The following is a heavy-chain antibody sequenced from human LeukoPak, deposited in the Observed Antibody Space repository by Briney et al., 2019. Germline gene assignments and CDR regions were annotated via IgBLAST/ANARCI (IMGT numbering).Heavy chain of an antibody. V-gene: IGHV4-59*01. Sequence: SETLSLTCTVSGGSITSYYWSWIRQPPGKGLEWVGNTYYSGNTHYNPSLKSRVTISVDPSKNQFSLILSFVTAADTALYYCARASGYGGNSIDYWGQGTLVTVSS. CDR2: TYYSGNT. CDR1: GGSITSYY. J-gene: IGHJ4*02. D-gene: IGHD4-23*01. CDR3: ARASGYGGNSIDY.